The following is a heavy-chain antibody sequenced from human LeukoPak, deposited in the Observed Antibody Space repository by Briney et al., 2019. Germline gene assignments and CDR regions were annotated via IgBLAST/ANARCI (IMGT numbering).Heavy chain of an antibody. CDR3: ARRSVTTFDY. D-gene: IGHD4-17*01. V-gene: IGHV3-48*01. CDR1: GFTFSSYS. CDR2: ISSSSSPI. Sequence: GGSLRLSCVTSGFTFSSYSMNWVRQAPGKGLEWVSHISSSSSPIYYADSVRGRFTISRDNAKNSLYLQMSSLRADDTAVYYCARRSVTTFDYWGQGTLVTVSS. J-gene: IGHJ4*02.